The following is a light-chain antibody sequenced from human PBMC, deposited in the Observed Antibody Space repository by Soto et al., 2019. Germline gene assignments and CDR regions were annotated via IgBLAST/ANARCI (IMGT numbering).Light chain of an antibody. V-gene: IGKV1-33*01. Sequence: DIQMTQSPSSLSSSVGDRVTITCQASQDISNYLNWCQQKPGKAPTLLIYDASNLETGVPSRFSGSGSGTDFTFTISSLQPEDIATYYCQQYDNLPLTFGGGTKVEIK. CDR1: QDISNY. CDR3: QQYDNLPLT. CDR2: DAS. J-gene: IGKJ4*02.